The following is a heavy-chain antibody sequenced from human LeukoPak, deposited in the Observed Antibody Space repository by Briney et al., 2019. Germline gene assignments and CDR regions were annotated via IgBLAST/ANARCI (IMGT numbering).Heavy chain of an antibody. CDR2: ISGNGGST. CDR1: GFTFSTYA. CDR3: VGAGRDGCNIYFHH. J-gene: IGHJ1*01. Sequence: GGSLRLSCSASGFTFSTYAMHWVRQAPGKGLEYVSVISGNGGSTSYADSVKGRFITSRDNSKNTVYLQMSSLRAEDTAIYYCVGAGRDGCNIYFHHWGQGTLVTVSS. V-gene: IGHV3-64D*06. D-gene: IGHD5-24*01.